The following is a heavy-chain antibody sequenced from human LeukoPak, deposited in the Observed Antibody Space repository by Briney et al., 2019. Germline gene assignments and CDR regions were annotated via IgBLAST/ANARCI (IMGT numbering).Heavy chain of an antibody. CDR3: ARTGSGAFDV. Sequence: SETLSLTCAVSGGSISTYFWNWIRQPAGKGLEWIGRIYTSGSTNYNPSLKSRVTMSVDTSKNQFSLKLSSVTAADTAVYYCARTGSGAFDVWGQGTLVTVSS. J-gene: IGHJ3*01. D-gene: IGHD3-10*01. CDR1: GGSISTYF. CDR2: IYTSGST. V-gene: IGHV4-4*07.